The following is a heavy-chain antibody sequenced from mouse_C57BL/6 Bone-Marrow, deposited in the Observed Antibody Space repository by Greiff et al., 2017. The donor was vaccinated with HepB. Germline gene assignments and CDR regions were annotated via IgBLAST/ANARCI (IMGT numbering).Heavy chain of an antibody. V-gene: IGHV1-9*01. CDR1: GYTFTGYW. J-gene: IGHJ3*01. D-gene: IGHD1-1*01. CDR3: ARNYYGSSYFAY. CDR2: ILPGSGST. Sequence: QVQLQQSGAELMKPGASVKLSCKATGYTFTGYWIEWVKQRPGHGLEWIGEILPGSGSTNYNEKFKGKATFTADTSSHTAYMQLRSLTTEGSAIYYCARNYYGSSYFAYWGQGTLVTVSA.